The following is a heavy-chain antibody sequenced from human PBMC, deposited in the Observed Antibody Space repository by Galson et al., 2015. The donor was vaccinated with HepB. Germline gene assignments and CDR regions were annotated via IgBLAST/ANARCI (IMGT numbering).Heavy chain of an antibody. V-gene: IGHV3-30*03. J-gene: IGHJ4*02. CDR2: ISYDGSNK. CDR1: GFTFSSYG. Sequence: SLRLSCAASGFTFSSYGMHWVRQAPGKGLEWVAVISYDGSNKYYADSVKGRFTISRDNSKNTLYLQMNSLRAEDTAVYYCARDWPAYCGGDCYSLDYWGQGTLVTVSS. CDR3: ARDWPAYCGGDCYSLDY. D-gene: IGHD2-21*02.